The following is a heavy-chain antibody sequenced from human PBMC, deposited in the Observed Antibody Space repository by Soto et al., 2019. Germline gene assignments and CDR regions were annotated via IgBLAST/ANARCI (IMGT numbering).Heavy chain of an antibody. CDR3: ATPVNKLWFGEYSEDNASMDL. D-gene: IGHD3-10*01. CDR1: GGSVSSGSYY. Sequence: SETLSLTCTVSGGSVSSGSYYWSWIRQPPGKGLEWIGYIYYSGSTNYNPSLKSRVTISVDTSKNQFSLKLSSVTAADTAVYYCATPVNKLWFGEYSEDNASMDLWRQGTTAT. CDR2: IYYSGST. J-gene: IGHJ6*02. V-gene: IGHV4-61*01.